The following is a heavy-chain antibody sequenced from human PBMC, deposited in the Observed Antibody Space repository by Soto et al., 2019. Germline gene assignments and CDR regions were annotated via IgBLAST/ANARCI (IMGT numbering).Heavy chain of an antibody. CDR1: GFSLSVYGVR. D-gene: IGHD3-22*01. J-gene: IGHJ5*02. CDR2: IHWNDDK. CDR3: AHTKDSSGFLTS. V-gene: IGHV2-5*01. Sequence: TLSLTLTCSFSGFSLSVYGVRVIWFRQPPGETLEWLALIHWNDDKRYSPYLKSRLTITKDTSENQVVLTLTNLDPLDTGTYFCAHTKDSSGFLTSWGQGILVTVSS.